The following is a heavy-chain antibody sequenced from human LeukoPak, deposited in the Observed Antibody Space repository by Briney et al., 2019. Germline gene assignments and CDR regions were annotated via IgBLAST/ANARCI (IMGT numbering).Heavy chain of an antibody. D-gene: IGHD2-2*01. CDR3: ARVIHAWYYFDY. Sequence: SETLSLTCTVSGGSIGSRSHYWSWIRQPAGKGLEWIGRIDTSGSTNYNPSLKSRVTTSVDPSENQFSLRLSSVTAADTAVYYCARVIHAWYYFDYWGQGILVTVSS. J-gene: IGHJ4*02. V-gene: IGHV4-61*02. CDR2: IDTSGST. CDR1: GGSIGSRSHY.